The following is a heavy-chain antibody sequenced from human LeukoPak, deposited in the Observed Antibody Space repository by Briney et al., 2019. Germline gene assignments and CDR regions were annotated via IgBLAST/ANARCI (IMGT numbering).Heavy chain of an antibody. J-gene: IGHJ4*02. V-gene: IGHV3-23*01. CDR3: ARERYFDY. CDR2: ISGGGRST. Sequence: GGSLRLSCAASGFTFSNAWMSWVRQAPGKGLEWVSTISGGGRSTDYADSVKGQFTISRDNSKNTLYLQMNSLRAEDTAVYYCARERYFDYWGQGTLVTVSS. CDR1: GFTFSNAW.